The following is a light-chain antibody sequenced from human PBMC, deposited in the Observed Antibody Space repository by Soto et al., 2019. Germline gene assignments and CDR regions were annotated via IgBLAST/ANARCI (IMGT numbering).Light chain of an antibody. J-gene: IGLJ1*01. CDR3: QSYDSTLSGLYV. V-gene: IGLV1-40*01. CDR2: GNN. CDR1: SANIGAGYD. Sequence: QSVLTQPPSMSGAPGQRVTISCTGTSANIGAGYDVHWYQQLPGMAPKLLIYGNNKRPSGVPVRFSGSKSGTSASLAITGLQAEDEADYYCQSYDSTLSGLYVLGTGTKLTVL.